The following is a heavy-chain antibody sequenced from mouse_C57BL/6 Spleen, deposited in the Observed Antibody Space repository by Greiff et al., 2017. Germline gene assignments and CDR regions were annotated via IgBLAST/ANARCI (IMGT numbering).Heavy chain of an antibody. Sequence: VQLQQSGAELVRPGTSVKVSCKASGYAFTNYLIEWVKQRPGQGLEWIGVINPGSGGTNYNEKFKGKATLTADKSSSTAYMQLSSLTSEDSAVYFCAREKITAQATFWFAYWGQGTLVTVSA. D-gene: IGHD3-2*02. J-gene: IGHJ3*01. CDR3: AREKITAQATFWFAY. V-gene: IGHV1-54*01. CDR2: INPGSGGT. CDR1: GYAFTNYL.